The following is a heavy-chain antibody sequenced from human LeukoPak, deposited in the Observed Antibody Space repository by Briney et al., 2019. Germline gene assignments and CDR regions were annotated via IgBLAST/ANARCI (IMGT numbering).Heavy chain of an antibody. CDR3: ARFGPLTGYVLDV. CDR2: INTDGTST. D-gene: IGHD3-10*02. J-gene: IGHJ3*01. CDR1: GFSFDDYA. Sequence: GGSLRLSCAASGFSFDDYAMHWVRQPPGKGLVWVSRINTDGTSTNYVDSVKGRFTISRDNAKNTLFLQMNSLRVEDTAIYYCARFGPLTGYVLDVWGQGTMVTVSS. V-gene: IGHV3-74*01.